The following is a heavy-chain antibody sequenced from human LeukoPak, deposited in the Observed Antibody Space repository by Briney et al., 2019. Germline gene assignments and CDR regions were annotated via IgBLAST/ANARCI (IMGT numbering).Heavy chain of an antibody. Sequence: SETLSLTCTVSGGSISSSSYYWGWIRQPPGKGLEWIGSIYYSGSTYYNPSLKSRVTISVDTSMNQFSLKLSSVTAADTAVYYCARDLPYSSRNWFDPWGQGTLVTVSS. CDR3: ARDLPYSSRNWFDP. CDR2: IYYSGST. V-gene: IGHV4-39*07. J-gene: IGHJ5*02. CDR1: GGSISSSSYY. D-gene: IGHD6-13*01.